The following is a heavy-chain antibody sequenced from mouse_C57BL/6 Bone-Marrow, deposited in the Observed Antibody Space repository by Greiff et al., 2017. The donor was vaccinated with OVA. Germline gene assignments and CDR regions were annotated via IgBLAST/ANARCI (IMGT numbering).Heavy chain of an antibody. CDR3: ARSAYDYDVGDY. CDR2: ISNGGGST. D-gene: IGHD2-4*01. Sequence: EVQVVESGGGLVQPGGSLKLSCAASGFTFSDYYMYWVRQTPEKRLEWVAYISNGGGSTYYPDTVKGRFTISRDNAKNTLYLQMSRLKSEDTAMYYCARSAYDYDVGDYWGQGTSVTVSS. J-gene: IGHJ4*01. V-gene: IGHV5-12*01. CDR1: GFTFSDYY.